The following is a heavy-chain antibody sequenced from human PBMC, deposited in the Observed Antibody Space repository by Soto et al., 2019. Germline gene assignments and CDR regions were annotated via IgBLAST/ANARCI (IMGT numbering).Heavy chain of an antibody. CDR1: GGSFSGYF. CDR2: IGHSGSR. V-gene: IGHV4-34*01. CDR3: ARGLAYDRPITVAEPFDS. D-gene: IGHD6-19*01. J-gene: IGHJ4*02. Sequence: ETLCLTCVVSGGSFSGYFWTWIRQSPGRGLEWIGEIGHSGSRNYNPAFQSRVIISVDSSKNHVSLKLSSVTAADSATYFCARGLAYDRPITVAEPFDSWGQGTLVTVS.